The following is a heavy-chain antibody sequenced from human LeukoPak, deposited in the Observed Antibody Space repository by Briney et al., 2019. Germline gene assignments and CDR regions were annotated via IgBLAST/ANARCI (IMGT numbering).Heavy chain of an antibody. CDR1: GFTFSSYG. D-gene: IGHD4-17*01. V-gene: IGHV3-33*01. CDR3: ARYLDYGDYGWFDP. J-gene: IGHJ5*02. CDR2: IWYDGSNK. Sequence: GGSLRLSCAASGFTFSSYGMHWVRQAPGKGLEWVAVIWYDGSNKYYADSVKGRFTISRDNSKNTLYLQMNSLRAEDTGVYYCARYLDYGDYGWFDPWGQGTLVTVSS.